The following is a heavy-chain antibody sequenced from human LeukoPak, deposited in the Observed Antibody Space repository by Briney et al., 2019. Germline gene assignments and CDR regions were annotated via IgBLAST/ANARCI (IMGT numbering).Heavy chain of an antibody. V-gene: IGHV3-23*01. J-gene: IGHJ3*01. CDR1: GFTFSSYE. CDR3: ARDRDDYVWGSYLGAFDV. Sequence: GGSLRLSCAASGFTFSSYEMNWVRQAPGKGLEWVSVISGGGTSTYYADSVKGRFTISRDNFKNTVYLQMHSLRAEDTAVFYCARDRDDYVWGSYLGAFDVWGHGTTVTVSS. CDR2: ISGGGTST. D-gene: IGHD3-16*01.